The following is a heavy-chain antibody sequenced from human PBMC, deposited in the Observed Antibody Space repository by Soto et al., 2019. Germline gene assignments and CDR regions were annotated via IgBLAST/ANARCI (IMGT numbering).Heavy chain of an antibody. D-gene: IGHD1-26*01. CDR1: GFTFSSSW. CDR2: LNPDGSIT. J-gene: IGHJ4*02. V-gene: IGHV3-74*01. Sequence: EVQLVESGGGLVQPGQSLRLSCAASGFTFSSSWMHWVRQAPGKGLVWVSRLNPDGSITTHADSVKGRFTISRDNAKNTLYLQMTSLRVDDTAVYYCVRSLVGVTDYWGQGTLVTVSS. CDR3: VRSLVGVTDY.